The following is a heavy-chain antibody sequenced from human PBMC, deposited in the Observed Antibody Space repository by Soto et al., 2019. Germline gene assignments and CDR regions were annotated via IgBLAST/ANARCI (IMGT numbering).Heavy chain of an antibody. Sequence: SVKVSCKASGGTFSSYAISWVRQAPGQGLEWMGGIIPIFGTANYAQKFQGRVTITADESTSTAYMELSSLRSEDTAVYYCARNLDSPYDRRGPWGQGTLVTVSS. D-gene: IGHD3-22*01. J-gene: IGHJ5*02. V-gene: IGHV1-69*13. CDR2: IIPIFGTA. CDR3: ARNLDSPYDRRGP. CDR1: GGTFSSYA.